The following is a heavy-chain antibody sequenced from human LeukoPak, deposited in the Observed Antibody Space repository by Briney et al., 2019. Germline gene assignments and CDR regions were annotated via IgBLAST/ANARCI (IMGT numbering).Heavy chain of an antibody. CDR1: GGSITTSDNY. D-gene: IGHD3-9*01. V-gene: IGHV4-39*07. Sequence: SETLSLTCIVSGGSITTSDNYWGWIRQPPGKGLEWIGAIHNSGSTYYNPSLKSRVTMSIDRSTNRFSLKLSSVTAADTAVYYCASAISTRVYWGQGTLVTVSS. CDR2: IHNSGST. CDR3: ASAISTRVY. J-gene: IGHJ4*02.